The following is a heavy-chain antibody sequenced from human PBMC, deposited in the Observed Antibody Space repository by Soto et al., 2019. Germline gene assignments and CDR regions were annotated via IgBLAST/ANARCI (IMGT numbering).Heavy chain of an antibody. CDR3: ARSPQDGGGGSCYSFSPH. Sequence: PSVLLSLPCTVSGGSISSGGYYWSWIRQPPGKGLEWIGYIYYSGSAYYNPSLKSRVTISVDTSKNQFSLKLSSVTAADAAVYYCARSPQDGGGGSCYSFSPHRGQGSPVPGS. J-gene: IGHJ1*01. CDR2: IYYSGSA. D-gene: IGHD2-15*01. V-gene: IGHV4-30-4*02. CDR1: GGSISSGGYY.